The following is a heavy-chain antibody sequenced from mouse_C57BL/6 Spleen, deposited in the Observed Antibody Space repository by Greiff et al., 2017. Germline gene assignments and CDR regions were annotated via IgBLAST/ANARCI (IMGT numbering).Heavy chain of an antibody. Sequence: EVMLVESGGGLVQPGGSLSLSCAASGFTFTDYYMSWVRQPPGTALEWLGFIRNKANGYTTEYSASVKGRFTISRDNSQSILYLQMNALRAEDRATYYCASPRRNYYAMDYWGQGTSVTVSS. V-gene: IGHV7-3*01. CDR1: GFTFTDYY. CDR3: ASPRRNYYAMDY. J-gene: IGHJ4*01. CDR2: IRNKANGYTT.